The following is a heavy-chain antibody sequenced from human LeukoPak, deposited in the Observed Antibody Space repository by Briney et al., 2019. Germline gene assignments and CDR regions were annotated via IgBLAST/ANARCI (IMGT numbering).Heavy chain of an antibody. CDR2: ISAYNGNT. Sequence: ASVKVSCKASGYTFTTYGISWVRQAPGQGLEWMGWISAYNGNTNYAQKFQGRVTMTTDISTSTAYMELSSLRSEDTAVYYCARDEAMYYYDSSGYSAFDYWGQGTLVTVSS. CDR1: GYTFTTYG. V-gene: IGHV1-18*01. D-gene: IGHD3-22*01. J-gene: IGHJ4*02. CDR3: ARDEAMYYYDSSGYSAFDY.